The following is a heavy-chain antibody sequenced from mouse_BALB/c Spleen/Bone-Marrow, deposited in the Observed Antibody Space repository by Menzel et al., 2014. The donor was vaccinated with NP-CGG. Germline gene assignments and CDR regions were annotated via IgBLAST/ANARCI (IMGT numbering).Heavy chain of an antibody. D-gene: IGHD1-1*01. J-gene: IGHJ4*01. CDR1: GYAFSNYL. Sequence: QVQLQQSGAELVRPGTSVKVSCKASGYAFSNYLMEWVKQRPGQGLEWIGVINPGSGDINYNEKFKGKAALTADKSSSTAYMQLSSLTSDDSAVYFYARFIATAYAMDYWGQGTSVTVSS. CDR3: ARFIATAYAMDY. CDR2: INPGSGDI. V-gene: IGHV1-54*01.